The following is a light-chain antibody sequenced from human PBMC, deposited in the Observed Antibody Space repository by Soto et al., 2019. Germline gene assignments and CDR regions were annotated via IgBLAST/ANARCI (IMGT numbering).Light chain of an antibody. Sequence: DIQMNHSPSSLSASVGDRVTITCRASQGISNNLAWYQQKPGKVPKLLIYAASTLRAGVPSRCSGSGSESDFTLTIKSLQPEDVAPYYCQDDDNVPYTFGQRTKLEIK. CDR1: QGISNN. CDR2: AAS. V-gene: IGKV1-27*01. CDR3: QDDDNVPYT. J-gene: IGKJ2*01.